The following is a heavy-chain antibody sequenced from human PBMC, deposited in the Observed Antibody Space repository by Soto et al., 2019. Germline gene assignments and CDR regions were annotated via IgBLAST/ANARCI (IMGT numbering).Heavy chain of an antibody. Sequence: LSLTCTVSGGSINSHYWSWIRQPPGKGLEWIGYTYYTGSTNYNPSLKSRVTISVDTSKNQFSLRLSSVTAADTAVYYCTRGGFYDSSGYSDYWGQGTLVTVSS. V-gene: IGHV4-59*11. CDR3: TRGGFYDSSGYSDY. CDR1: GGSINSHY. CDR2: TYYTGST. J-gene: IGHJ4*02. D-gene: IGHD3-22*01.